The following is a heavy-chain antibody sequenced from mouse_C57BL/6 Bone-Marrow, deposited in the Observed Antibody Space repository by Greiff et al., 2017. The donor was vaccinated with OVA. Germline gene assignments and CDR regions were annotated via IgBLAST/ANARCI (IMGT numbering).Heavy chain of an antibody. CDR1: GYTFTSYT. D-gene: IGHD2-4*01. V-gene: IGHV1-4*01. CDR2: INPSSGYT. J-gene: IGHJ3*01. Sequence: QVQLQQSGAELARPGASVKMSCKASGYTFTSYTMHWVKQRPGQGLEWIGYINPSSGYTKYNQKFKDKATLTADKSSSTAYMQLNSLTSEDSAVYYCAREEQIYYDYDEPYWGQGTLVTVSA. CDR3: AREEQIYYDYDEPY.